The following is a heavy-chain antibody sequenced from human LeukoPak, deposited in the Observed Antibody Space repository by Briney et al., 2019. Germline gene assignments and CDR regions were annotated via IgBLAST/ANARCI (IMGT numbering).Heavy chain of an antibody. CDR2: IKQDGSEK. CDR3: AKDRSGEAYYYDSSGYIDY. D-gene: IGHD3-22*01. J-gene: IGHJ4*02. V-gene: IGHV3-7*01. CDR1: GFTFSSYW. Sequence: PGGSLRLSCAASGFTFSSYWMSWVRQAPGKGLEWVANIKQDGSEKYYVDSVKGRFTISRDNSKNTLYLQMNSLRAEDTAVYYCAKDRSGEAYYYDSSGYIDYWGQGTLATVSS.